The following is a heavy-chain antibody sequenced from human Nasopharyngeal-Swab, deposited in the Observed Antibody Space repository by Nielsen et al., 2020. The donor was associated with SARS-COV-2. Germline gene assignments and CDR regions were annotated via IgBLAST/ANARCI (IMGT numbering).Heavy chain of an antibody. Sequence: SETLSLTCAVYGGSFSGYYWSWIRQHPGKGLEWIGYIYYSGSTYYNPSLKSRVTISVDTSKNQFSLKLSSVTAADTAVYYCARETLGLGIVVGDYWGQGTLVTVSS. D-gene: IGHD3-22*01. CDR1: GGSFSGYY. CDR3: ARETLGLGIVVGDY. CDR2: IYYSGST. J-gene: IGHJ4*02. V-gene: IGHV4-31*11.